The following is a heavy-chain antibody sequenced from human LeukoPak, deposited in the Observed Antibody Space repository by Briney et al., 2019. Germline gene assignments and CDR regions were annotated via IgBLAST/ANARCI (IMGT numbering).Heavy chain of an antibody. D-gene: IGHD3-3*01. CDR2: IYSSGNT. CDR1: GGSITNYY. CDR3: ARHEAYYDFWSTPWFDP. V-gene: IGHV4-59*08. Sequence: SETLSLTCSLSGGSITNYYWSWIRQPPGKGLEWIAWIYSSGNTEYNPSLKSRVTISVDTSKNQFSLKLSSVTAADTAVYYCARHEAYYDFWSTPWFDPWGQGTLVTVSS. J-gene: IGHJ5*02.